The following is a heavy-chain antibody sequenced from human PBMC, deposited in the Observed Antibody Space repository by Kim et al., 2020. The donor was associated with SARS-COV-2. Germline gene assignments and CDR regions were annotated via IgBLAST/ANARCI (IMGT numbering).Heavy chain of an antibody. Sequence: GGSLRLSCSASGFTFSSYAMHWVRQAPGKGLEYVSAISSNGGSTYYADSVKGRFTISRDNSKNTLYLQMSSLRAEDTAVYYCVKSGRTGTTKDPFGVYWGQGTLVTVSS. D-gene: IGHD1-1*01. CDR1: GFTFSSYA. J-gene: IGHJ4*02. CDR3: VKSGRTGTTKDPFGVY. V-gene: IGHV3-64D*09. CDR2: ISSNGGST.